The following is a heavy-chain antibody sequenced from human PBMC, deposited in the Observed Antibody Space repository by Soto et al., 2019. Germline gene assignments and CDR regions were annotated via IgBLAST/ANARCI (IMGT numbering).Heavy chain of an antibody. CDR2: ITPYNGNT. J-gene: IGHJ5*02. CDR1: GYTFTSYG. CDR3: AREAAYTSGGA. D-gene: IGHD3-16*01. Sequence: QVQLAQSGAEVKKPGASVKISCKASGYTFTSYGISWVRQAPGQGLEWMGWITPYNGNTNYAQKVQARVTMTTDTSTSTAYMELRILRSDDTAVYYCAREAAYTSGGAWGQGTLLTVSS. V-gene: IGHV1-18*04.